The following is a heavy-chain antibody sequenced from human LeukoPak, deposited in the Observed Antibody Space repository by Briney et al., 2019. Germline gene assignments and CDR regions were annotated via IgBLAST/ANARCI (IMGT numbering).Heavy chain of an antibody. CDR1: GYTFTSYY. V-gene: IGHV1-46*01. CDR3: ARDLVVRGVRHFDY. CDR2: INPGGGST. D-gene: IGHD3-10*01. Sequence: GASVKVSCKASGYTFTSYYMHWVRQAPGQGLEWMGIINPGGGSTSYAQKFQGRVTMTRDMSTSTVYMEPSSLRSEDTAVYYCARDLVVRGVRHFDYWGQGTLVTVSS. J-gene: IGHJ4*02.